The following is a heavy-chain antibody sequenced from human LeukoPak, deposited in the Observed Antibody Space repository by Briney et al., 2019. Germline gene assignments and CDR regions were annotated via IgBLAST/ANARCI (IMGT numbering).Heavy chain of an antibody. Sequence: RAGGSLRLSCAASGFTFSNAWMSWVRQAPGKGLEWVGRIKSKTDGGTTDYAAPVKGRFTISRDDSKNTLYLQMNSLKTEDTAVYYCTTSGEFGELFFDVADYSPDLIRNDYWGQGTLVTVSS. CDR1: GFTFSNAW. D-gene: IGHD3-10*01. V-gene: IGHV3-15*01. CDR2: IKSKTDGGTT. J-gene: IGHJ4*02. CDR3: TTSGEFGELFFDVADYSPDLIRNDY.